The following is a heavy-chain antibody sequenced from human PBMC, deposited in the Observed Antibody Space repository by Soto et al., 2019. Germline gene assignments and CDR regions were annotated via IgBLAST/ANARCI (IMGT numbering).Heavy chain of an antibody. CDR3: AKLLYQYSYYGMDV. Sequence: EVQLLESGGGLVQPGGSLRLSCAASRLTFNSYAMNWVRRAPGKGLEWVSAISGSGGSTYYADSVKGRFTISRDNSKNTLFLQMNSLRPEDTAVYYCAKLLYQYSYYGMDVWGQGTAVTVSS. D-gene: IGHD5-18*01. V-gene: IGHV3-23*01. CDR1: RLTFNSYA. J-gene: IGHJ6*02. CDR2: ISGSGGST.